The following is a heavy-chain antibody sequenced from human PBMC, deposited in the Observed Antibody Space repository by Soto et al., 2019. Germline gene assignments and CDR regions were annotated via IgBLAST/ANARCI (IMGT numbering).Heavy chain of an antibody. CDR1: GFTFSNYN. J-gene: IGHJ6*02. CDR3: ARDSPTYYSGMDV. Sequence: GGSLRLSCAASGFTFSNYNMNWVRQAPGKGLEWVSSFGSSSIYIYYADSVKGRFTISRDNAKNSLYLQMNSLRAEDTAVYYCARDSPTYYSGMDVWGQGTTVTVSS. CDR2: FGSSSIYI. V-gene: IGHV3-21*01.